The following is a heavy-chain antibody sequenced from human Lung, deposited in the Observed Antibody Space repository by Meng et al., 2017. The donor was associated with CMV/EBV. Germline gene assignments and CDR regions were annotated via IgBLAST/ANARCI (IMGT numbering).Heavy chain of an antibody. CDR2: ISGSNGNI. J-gene: IGHJ6*02. CDR1: EFPFRTNS. Sequence: GESXKISCAASEFPFRTNSMNWVRQAPGKGLEWVSYISGSNGNIYYADSVKGRFTISRDNTKKWLFLQMNSLRVEDTAVYYCARGPTDYYALDVWGQGTTVTVSS. CDR3: ARGPTDYYALDV. D-gene: IGHD4-11*01. V-gene: IGHV3-48*04.